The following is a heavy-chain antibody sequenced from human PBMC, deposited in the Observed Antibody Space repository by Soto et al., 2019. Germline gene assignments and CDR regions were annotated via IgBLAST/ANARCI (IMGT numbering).Heavy chain of an antibody. J-gene: IGHJ3*02. V-gene: IGHV5-10-1*01. CDR3: ARGLYCSSTSCYSPAFDI. CDR1: GYSFTIYW. Sequence: PGESLKISCKGSGYSFTIYWISWVRQRPGRGLEWMGRIDPSDSYTNYSPSFQGHVTISADKSISTAYLQWSSLKASDTAMYYCARGLYCSSTSCYSPAFDIWGQGTMVTVSS. D-gene: IGHD2-2*01. CDR2: IDPSDSYT.